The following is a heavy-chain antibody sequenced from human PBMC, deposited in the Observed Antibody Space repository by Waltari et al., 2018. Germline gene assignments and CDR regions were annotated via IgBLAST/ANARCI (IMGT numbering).Heavy chain of an antibody. D-gene: IGHD2-15*01. J-gene: IGHJ3*02. V-gene: IGHV4-39*01. CDR2: IYYSGRT. Sequence: QLQLQESGPGLVKPSETLSLTCTVSGGSISSSSYYWGWIRQPPGKGLEWIGSIYYSGRTYYNPSLKSRVTISVDTSKNQFSLKLSSVTAADTAVYYCARQYCSGGSCSVATFDIWGQGTMVTVSS. CDR3: ARQYCSGGSCSVATFDI. CDR1: GGSISSSSYY.